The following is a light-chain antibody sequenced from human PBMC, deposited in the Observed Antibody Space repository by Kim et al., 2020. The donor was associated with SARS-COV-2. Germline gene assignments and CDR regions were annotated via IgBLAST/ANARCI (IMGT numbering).Light chain of an antibody. J-gene: IGKJ2*03. CDR2: WAS. CDR3: QQYYSTPPS. V-gene: IGKV4-1*01. Sequence: TAPLNCKSSQTVLYNSNNKNYLAWYQQKPGQAPKLLIYWASIRESGVSDRFSGSGSETDFTLTISSLQAEDVAVYYCQQYYSTPPSFGQGTKLEI. CDR1: QTVLYNSNNKNY.